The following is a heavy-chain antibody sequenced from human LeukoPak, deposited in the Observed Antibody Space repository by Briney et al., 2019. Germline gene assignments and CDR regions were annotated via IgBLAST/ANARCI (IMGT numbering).Heavy chain of an antibody. J-gene: IGHJ4*02. D-gene: IGHD3-22*01. CDR3: ARVYSDSSGYHL. CDR1: GGTFSSYA. CDR2: IIPILGIA. Sequence: SVKVSCKASGGTFSSYAISWVRQAPGQGLEWMGRIIPILGIANYAQKFQGRVTITADKSASTAYMELSSLRSEDTAVYYCARVYSDSSGYHLWGQGTLVTVSS. V-gene: IGHV1-69*04.